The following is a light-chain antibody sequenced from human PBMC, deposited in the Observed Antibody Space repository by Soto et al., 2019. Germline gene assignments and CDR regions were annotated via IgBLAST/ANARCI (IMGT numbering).Light chain of an antibody. Sequence: QSALTQPASVSGSPGQSITIPCTGSSRDVGNYNIVSWYQHHPGKAPKLIIYDATQRPSGVSSRFSGSKSGNTASLTISGLQAEDEADYYCYSYAGRKSDVFGTGTKVTVL. CDR1: SRDVGNYNI. CDR3: YSYAGRKSDV. V-gene: IGLV2-23*01. J-gene: IGLJ1*01. CDR2: DAT.